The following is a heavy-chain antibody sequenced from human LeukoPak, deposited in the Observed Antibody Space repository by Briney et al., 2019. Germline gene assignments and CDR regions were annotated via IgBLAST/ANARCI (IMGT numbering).Heavy chain of an antibody. CDR3: ASFAAAGTDY. J-gene: IGHJ4*02. CDR1: GFTFSSYS. CDR2: ISSSSSYI. Sequence: PGGSLRHSCAASGFTFSSYSMNWVRQAPGKGLEWVSSISSSSSYIYYADSVKGRFTISRDNAKNSLYLQMNSLRAEDTAVYYCASFAAAGTDYWGQGTLVTVSS. V-gene: IGHV3-21*01. D-gene: IGHD6-13*01.